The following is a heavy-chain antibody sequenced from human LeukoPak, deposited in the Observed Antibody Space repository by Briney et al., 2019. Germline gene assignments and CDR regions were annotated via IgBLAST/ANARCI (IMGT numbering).Heavy chain of an antibody. CDR3: ASRNLRRITIFGVVNGYFDY. D-gene: IGHD3-3*01. CDR1: GFTFSNAW. J-gene: IGHJ4*02. Sequence: GSLRLSCAASGFTFSNAWMSWIRQPPGKGLEWIGEINHSGSTNYNPSLKSRVTISVDTSKNQFSLKLSSVTAADTAVYYCASRNLRRITIFGVVNGYFDYWGQGTLVTVSS. CDR2: INHSGST. V-gene: IGHV4-34*01.